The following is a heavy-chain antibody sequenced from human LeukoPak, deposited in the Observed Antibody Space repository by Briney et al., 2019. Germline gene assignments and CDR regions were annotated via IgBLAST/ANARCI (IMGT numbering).Heavy chain of an antibody. V-gene: IGHV4-39*07. D-gene: IGHD6-13*01. J-gene: IGHJ4*02. CDR3: ARGQQVVPYDS. Sequence: SETLSPTCTVSGGSISSSSYYWGWIRQPPGEGLEWIGSIYYSGSTYYNPSLKSRVTISVDTSKNQFSLKLSSVTAADTAVYYCARGQQVVPYDSWGQGTLVTVSS. CDR1: GGSISSSSYY. CDR2: IYYSGST.